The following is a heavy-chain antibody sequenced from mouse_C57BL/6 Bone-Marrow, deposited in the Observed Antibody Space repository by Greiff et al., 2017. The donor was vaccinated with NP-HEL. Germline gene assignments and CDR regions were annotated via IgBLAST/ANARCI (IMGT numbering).Heavy chain of an antibody. CDR2: INYDGSST. J-gene: IGHJ4*01. D-gene: IGHD2-5*01. V-gene: IGHV5-16*01. CDR1: GFTFSDYY. CDR3: ARGGDYSNFYYAMDY. Sequence: EVHLVESEGGLVQPGSSMKLSCTASGFTFSDYYMAWVRQVPEKGLEWVANINYDGSSTYYLDSLKSRFIISRDNAKNILYLQMSSLKSEDTATYYCARGGDYSNFYYAMDYWGQGTSVTVSS.